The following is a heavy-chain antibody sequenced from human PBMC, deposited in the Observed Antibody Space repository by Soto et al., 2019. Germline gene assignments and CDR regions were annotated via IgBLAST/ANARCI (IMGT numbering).Heavy chain of an antibody. CDR1: GFTVSSNY. CDR3: TSACRVRGVIITWSDGMDV. CDR2: IYSGGST. V-gene: IGHV3-53*01. Sequence: GSLRLSCAASGFTVSSNYMSWVRQAPGKGLEWVSVIYSGGSTYYADSVKGRFTISRDNSKNTLYLQMNSLRAEDTAVYYCTSACRVRGVIITWSDGMDVWGQGTTVTVSS. D-gene: IGHD3-10*01. J-gene: IGHJ6*02.